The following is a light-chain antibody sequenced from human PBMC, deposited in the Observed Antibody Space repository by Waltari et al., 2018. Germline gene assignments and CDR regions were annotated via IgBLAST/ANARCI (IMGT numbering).Light chain of an antibody. Sequence: EIVMTQSPATLSVSPGERVTLSCRASQSVANNLAWYQQKPGQAPRLLIYDASTRATGLPARFSGSGSGTEFTLTISSMQSEDFALYYCQQYNDWPPAYTFGQGTKLEIK. CDR2: DAS. CDR3: QQYNDWPPAYT. CDR1: QSVANN. J-gene: IGKJ2*01. V-gene: IGKV3-15*01.